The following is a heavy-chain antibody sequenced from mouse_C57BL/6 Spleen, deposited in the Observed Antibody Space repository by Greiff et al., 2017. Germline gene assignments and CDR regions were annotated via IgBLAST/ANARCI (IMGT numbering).Heavy chain of an antibody. J-gene: IGHJ3*01. Sequence: QVQLQQSGAELVRPGASVTLSCKASGYTFTDYEMHWVKQTPVHGLEWIGAIDPETGGTAYNQKFKGKAILTADKSSSTAYMELRSLTSEDSAVYYCTPAYYSNPWFAYWGQGTLVTVSA. CDR3: TPAYYSNPWFAY. CDR2: IDPETGGT. D-gene: IGHD2-5*01. CDR1: GYTFTDYE. V-gene: IGHV1-15*01.